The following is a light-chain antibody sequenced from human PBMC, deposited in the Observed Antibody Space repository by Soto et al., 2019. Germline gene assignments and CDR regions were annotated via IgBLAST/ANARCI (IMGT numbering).Light chain of an antibody. J-gene: IGLJ1*01. CDR2: EVS. Sequence: QSALTQPASVSGSPGQSITISCTGTSSDVGGYNYVSWYQQHPGKAPKLMIYEVSNRPSGVSNRFSGSKSGNTASLTISGLQAEDEADYYCSSYTSSGVFGTGTKLTVL. CDR3: SSYTSSGV. V-gene: IGLV2-14*01. CDR1: SSDVGGYNY.